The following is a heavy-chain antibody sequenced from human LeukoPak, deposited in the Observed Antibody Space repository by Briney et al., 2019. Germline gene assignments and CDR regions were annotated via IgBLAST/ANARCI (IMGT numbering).Heavy chain of an antibody. D-gene: IGHD2-15*01. CDR1: GFTFSSYE. Sequence: PGGSLRLSCAASGFTFSSYEMNWVRQAPGKGLEWVSYISSSGSTIYYADSVKGRFTISRDNAENSLYLQMNSLRAEDTAVYYCARGTFLAASDFDYWGQGTLVTVSS. CDR3: ARGTFLAASDFDY. CDR2: ISSSGSTI. J-gene: IGHJ4*02. V-gene: IGHV3-48*03.